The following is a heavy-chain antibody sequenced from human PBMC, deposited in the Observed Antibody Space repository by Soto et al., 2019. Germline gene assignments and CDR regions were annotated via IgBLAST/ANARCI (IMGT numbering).Heavy chain of an antibody. J-gene: IGHJ5*02. CDR1: GFTVSSNY. CDR3: ARDKGGYSSSSEGYNWFDP. D-gene: IGHD6-6*01. Sequence: EVQLVESGGGLIQPGGSLRLSCAASGFTVSSNYMSWVRQAPGKGLEWVSVIYSGGSTYYADSVKGRFTISRDNSKNKLYLQMNSLRAEDTAVYYCARDKGGYSSSSEGYNWFDPWGQGTLVTVSS. V-gene: IGHV3-53*01. CDR2: IYSGGST.